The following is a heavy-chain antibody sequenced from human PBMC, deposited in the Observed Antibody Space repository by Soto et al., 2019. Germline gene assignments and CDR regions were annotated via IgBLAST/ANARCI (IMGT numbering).Heavy chain of an antibody. CDR3: ARETAYCGGTCYYSWFDP. J-gene: IGHJ5*02. Sequence: ASVKVSCKASGYTFTGYYMHWVRQAPGQGLEWMGWINPNSGGTNYAQKFQGWVTMTRDTSISTAYMELSRLRSDDTAVYYCARETAYCGGTCYYSWFDPWGQGALVTVSS. CDR2: INPNSGGT. D-gene: IGHD2-21*02. V-gene: IGHV1-2*04. CDR1: GYTFTGYY.